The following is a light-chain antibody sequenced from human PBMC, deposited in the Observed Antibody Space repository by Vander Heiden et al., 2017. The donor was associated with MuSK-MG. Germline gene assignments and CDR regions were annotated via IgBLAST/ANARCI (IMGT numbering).Light chain of an antibody. CDR3: QQYGSRPLT. Sequence: DIQMTQSPSSLSASAGDRVTISCQASHDIRKTLNWYQQKPGKAPNLLIYDASNLEAGVPPRFSGSGSGTDFTLTISSLQPDDVATYYCQQYGSRPLTLGQGTRLNIK. J-gene: IGKJ5*01. V-gene: IGKV1-33*01. CDR2: DAS. CDR1: HDIRKT.